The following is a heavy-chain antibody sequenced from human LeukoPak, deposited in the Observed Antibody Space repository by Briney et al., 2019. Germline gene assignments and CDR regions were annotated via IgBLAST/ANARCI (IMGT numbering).Heavy chain of an antibody. CDR3: ARGPWGYGSGSQRGPDAFDI. J-gene: IGHJ3*02. CDR2: IIPILGIA. Sequence: GASVKVSCKASGGTFSSYTISWVRQAPGQGLEWMGRIIPILGIANYAQKFQGRVTITTDKSTSTAYMELSSLRSEDTAVYYCARGPWGYGSGSQRGPDAFDIWGQGTMVTVSS. D-gene: IGHD3-10*01. CDR1: GGTFSSYT. V-gene: IGHV1-69*02.